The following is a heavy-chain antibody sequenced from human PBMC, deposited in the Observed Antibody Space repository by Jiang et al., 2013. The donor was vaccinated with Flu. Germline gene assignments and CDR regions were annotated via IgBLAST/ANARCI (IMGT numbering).Heavy chain of an antibody. CDR3: ASASTISSTPFDY. D-gene: IGHD2-2*01. Sequence: GSGLVKPSETLSLTCTVSGSSISSYYWNWIRQPPGKGLEWIAYIYHSGITNYNPSLKSRVTTSLDTSENQFSLRLTSVIAADTAVYYCASASTISSTPFDYWGQGTLVTVSS. CDR2: IYHSGIT. CDR1: GSSISSYY. J-gene: IGHJ4*02. V-gene: IGHV4-59*01.